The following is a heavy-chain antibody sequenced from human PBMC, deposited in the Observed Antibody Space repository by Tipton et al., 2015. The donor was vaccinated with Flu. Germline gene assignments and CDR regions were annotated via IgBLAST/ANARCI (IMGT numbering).Heavy chain of an antibody. CDR1: GGSISSGSYY. D-gene: IGHD3-16*01. J-gene: IGHJ4*02. CDR2: IYYSGNT. Sequence: TLSLTCTVSGGSISSGSYYWGWVRQPPGKGLEWLGSIYYSGNTYYNPSLQSRVTISIDKSKNQFFLKLTSVTAADTAVYYCAREPVLPAPDYFLGWGQGALVTVSS. CDR3: AREPVLPAPDYFLG. V-gene: IGHV4-39*07.